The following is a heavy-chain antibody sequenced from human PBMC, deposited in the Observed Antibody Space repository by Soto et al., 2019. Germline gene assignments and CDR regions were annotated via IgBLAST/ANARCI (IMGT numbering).Heavy chain of an antibody. CDR1: GFTFSTYA. CDR2: LSRSGTT. V-gene: IGHV3-23*01. Sequence: EMHLLESGGGLVQPGRSLRLSCAASGFTFSTYAMSWVRQAPGKGLEWVSTLSRSGTTYYADSVKGRFTISRDNSKNTLYLQMSSLRAEDTAIYYCTREIWGGPLDYWGQGTLVTVSS. J-gene: IGHJ4*02. CDR3: TREIWGGPLDY. D-gene: IGHD3-16*01.